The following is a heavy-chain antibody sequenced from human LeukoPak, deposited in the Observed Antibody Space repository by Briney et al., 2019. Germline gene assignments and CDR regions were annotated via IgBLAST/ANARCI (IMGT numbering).Heavy chain of an antibody. J-gene: IGHJ5*02. Sequence: SETLSLTCTVSGGSITNYFWTWIRQPPGKGLEWIGSIYYSGSTYYNPSLKSRVTISVDTSKNQFSLKLSSVTAADTAVYYCARGTRDGYNTNWFDPWGQGTLVTVSS. CDR3: ARGTRDGYNTNWFDP. D-gene: IGHD5-24*01. CDR2: IYYSGST. CDR1: GGSITNYF. V-gene: IGHV4-59*05.